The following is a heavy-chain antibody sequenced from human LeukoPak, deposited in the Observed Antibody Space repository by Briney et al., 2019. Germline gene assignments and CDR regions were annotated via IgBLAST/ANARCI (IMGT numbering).Heavy chain of an antibody. CDR3: ASPPTPSAEYFQH. D-gene: IGHD2-2*01. V-gene: IGHV3-33*01. CDR1: GFTFSSYG. J-gene: IGHJ1*01. CDR2: IWYDGSNK. Sequence: PGGSLRLSCAASGFTFSSYGMHWVRQAPGKGLEWVAVIWYDGSNKYYADSVEGRFTISRDNSKNTLYLQMNSLRAEDTAVYYCASPPTPSAEYFQHWGQGTLVTVSS.